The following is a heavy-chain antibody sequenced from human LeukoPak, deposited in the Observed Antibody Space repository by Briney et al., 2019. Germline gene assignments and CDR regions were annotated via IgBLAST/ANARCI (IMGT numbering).Heavy chain of an antibody. J-gene: IGHJ3*02. Sequence: SETLSLTCTVSGGSTSSSGYYWGWVRQPPGKGLEWIGSIYNSGSTYYNPSLKSRVTISVDTSKNQFSLRLSSVTAADTAVYYCSRGGYCSGGSCYPDDVFDIWGQGTMVTVSS. CDR1: GGSTSSSGYY. CDR2: IYNSGST. CDR3: SRGGYCSGGSCYPDDVFDI. D-gene: IGHD2-15*01. V-gene: IGHV4-39*01.